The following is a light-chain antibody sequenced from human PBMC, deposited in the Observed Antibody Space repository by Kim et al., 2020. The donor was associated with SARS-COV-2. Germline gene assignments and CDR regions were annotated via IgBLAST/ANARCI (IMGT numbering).Light chain of an antibody. V-gene: IGKV1-12*01. J-gene: IGKJ4*01. CDR1: HNINNW. Sequence: DIQMTQSPSSVSAFVGDRVTITCRASHNINNWLAKYQQKPGRAPKLLIYDASAVQSGVPSRFSGSGSGTDFTLTITTLQPEDCATYYCKQGHSFTLTFGGGTKVDIK. CDR3: KQGHSFTLT. CDR2: DAS.